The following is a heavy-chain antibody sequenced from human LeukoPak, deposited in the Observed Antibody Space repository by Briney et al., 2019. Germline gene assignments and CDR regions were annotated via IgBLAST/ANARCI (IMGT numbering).Heavy chain of an antibody. J-gene: IGHJ4*02. CDR3: ARASGVNWNDHHFDY. CDR1: GFTFSSYW. Sequence: GGSLRLSCAASGFTFSSYWMSWVRQAPGKGLEWVANIKQDGSEKYYVDSVKGRFTISRDDSQNSLYLQMNSLKTEDTAVYYCARASGVNWNDHHFDYWGQGTLVTVST. D-gene: IGHD1-1*01. CDR2: IKQDGSEK. V-gene: IGHV3-7*03.